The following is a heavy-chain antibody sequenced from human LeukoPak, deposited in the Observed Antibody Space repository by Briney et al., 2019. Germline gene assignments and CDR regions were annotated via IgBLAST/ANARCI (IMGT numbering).Heavy chain of an antibody. Sequence: GGSLRLSCAASGFTFSSYSMNWVRQAPGKGLEWVSSISSSSSYIYYADSVKGRFTISRDNAKNSLYLQMNSLRAEDTAVYYCARDTDPGRITIFGVVTQPPNWFDPWGQGTLVTVSS. V-gene: IGHV3-21*01. D-gene: IGHD3-3*01. CDR1: GFTFSSYS. CDR2: ISSSSSYI. CDR3: ARDTDPGRITIFGVVTQPPNWFDP. J-gene: IGHJ5*02.